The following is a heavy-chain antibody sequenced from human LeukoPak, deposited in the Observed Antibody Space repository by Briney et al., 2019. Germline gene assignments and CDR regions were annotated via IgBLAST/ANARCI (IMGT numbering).Heavy chain of an antibody. CDR3: AKDSRTYTVDALDI. D-gene: IGHD2-2*02. CDR2: ISWNSGSI. J-gene: IGHJ3*02. Sequence: PGRSLRLSCAASGFTFDDYAMHWVRQAPGKGLEWVSGISWNSGSIGYADSVKGPFTISRDNAKNSLYLQMNSLRAEDTALYYCAKDSRTYTVDALDIWGQGTMVTVSS. V-gene: IGHV3-9*01. CDR1: GFTFDDYA.